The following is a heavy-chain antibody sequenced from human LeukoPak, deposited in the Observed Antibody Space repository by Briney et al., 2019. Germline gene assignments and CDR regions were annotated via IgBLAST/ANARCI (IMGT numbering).Heavy chain of an antibody. CDR2: TIPILGIA. CDR3: AVGGSYGDY. D-gene: IGHD1-26*01. J-gene: IGHJ4*02. CDR1: GGTFSSYA. Sequence: SVKVSCKASGGTFSSYAISWVRQAPGQGLEWMGRTIPILGIANYAQKFQGRVTITADKSTSTAYMELSSLRSEDTAVYYCAVGGSYGDYWGQGTLVTVSS. V-gene: IGHV1-69*04.